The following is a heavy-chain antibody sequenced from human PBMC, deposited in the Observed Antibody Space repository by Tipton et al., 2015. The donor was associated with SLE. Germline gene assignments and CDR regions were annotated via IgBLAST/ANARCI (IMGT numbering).Heavy chain of an antibody. D-gene: IGHD2-21*01. J-gene: IGHJ4*02. V-gene: IGHV3-74*01. Sequence: SLRLSCAASGFPFSSYWMHWVRQAPGKGMVWVARISYDSTNIAYADSVKGRFTVSRDNAKSTLYLEMNGLRAEDTAVYYCARDSHSAAPLWGQGTLVTVSS. CDR3: ARDSHSAAPL. CDR1: GFPFSSYW. CDR2: ISYDSTNI.